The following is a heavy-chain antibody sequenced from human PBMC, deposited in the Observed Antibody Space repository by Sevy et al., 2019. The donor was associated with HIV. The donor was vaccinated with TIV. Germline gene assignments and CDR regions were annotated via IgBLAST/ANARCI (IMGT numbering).Heavy chain of an antibody. CDR3: ARERTYLFDN. CDR1: GFTFGSYG. Sequence: GGSLRLSCVASGFTFGSYGMLWVRQAPGKGLEWVADIWFDGSNIHYADSVRGRFTIPRDNSKNTLSLHMSSLRVEDTAVYYCARERTYLFDNCGQGTLVTVSS. CDR2: IWFDGSNI. J-gene: IGHJ4*02. V-gene: IGHV3-33*01.